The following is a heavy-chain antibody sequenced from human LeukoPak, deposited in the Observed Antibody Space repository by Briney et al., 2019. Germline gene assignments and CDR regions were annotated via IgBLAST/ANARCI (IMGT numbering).Heavy chain of an antibody. Sequence: PAGSLRLSCAASRFTVNSNYMGWVRQPPGKGLEWVASVYSDGSTYYPASLKGRFTISRDTSQNTLFLPLDSLRAEDTAVYHCMRLYDRTTYGTSDMWGQGRMVTVSS. D-gene: IGHD2/OR15-2a*01. CDR2: VYSDGST. CDR3: MRLYDRTTYGTSDM. J-gene: IGHJ3*02. V-gene: IGHV3-66*02. CDR1: RFTVNSNY.